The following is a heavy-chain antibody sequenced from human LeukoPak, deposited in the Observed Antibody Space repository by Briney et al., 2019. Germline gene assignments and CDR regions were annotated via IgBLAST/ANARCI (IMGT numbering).Heavy chain of an antibody. CDR3: ARGRYYYDSSGYGDFDY. D-gene: IGHD3-22*01. J-gene: IGHJ4*02. V-gene: IGHV3-48*04. CDR2: ISSSSSSI. CDR1: GFTFSSYS. Sequence: GGSLRLSCAASGFTFSSYSMNWVRQAPGKGLERVSHISSSSSSIYYADSVKGRFTISRDNAKNSLYLQMNSLRAEDTAVYYCARGRYYYDSSGYGDFDYWGQGTLVTVSS.